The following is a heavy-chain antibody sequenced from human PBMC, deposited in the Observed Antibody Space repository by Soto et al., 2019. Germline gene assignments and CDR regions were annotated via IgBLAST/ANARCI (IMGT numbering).Heavy chain of an antibody. CDR3: AKILLLPGIGAPGTGPFYY. D-gene: IGHD6-13*01. J-gene: IGHJ4*02. Sequence: GRSLRLSCAASGFTFSSYAMSWVRQAPGKGLECVSAISGSGCSTYYADSVKGRFTISRDNSKNTLYLKMNSLRAEDTAVYYCAKILLLPGIGAPGTGPFYYWGQGTLVTLSS. CDR1: GFTFSSYA. V-gene: IGHV3-23*01. CDR2: ISGSGCST.